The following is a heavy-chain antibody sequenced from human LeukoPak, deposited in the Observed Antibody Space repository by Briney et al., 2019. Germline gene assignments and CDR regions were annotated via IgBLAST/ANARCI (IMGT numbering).Heavy chain of an antibody. Sequence: SETLSLTCTVSGGSISTSRYYWGWVRQPPGKGLDWIGTMFYSGSTYYNPSLKSRVTISADTSKNQFSLKLTSVTAADTAVYYCASPSKLVISRGGFDIWGQGTVVTVSA. CDR2: MFYSGST. D-gene: IGHD3-22*01. CDR1: GGSISTSRYY. V-gene: IGHV4-39*01. CDR3: ASPSKLVISRGGFDI. J-gene: IGHJ3*02.